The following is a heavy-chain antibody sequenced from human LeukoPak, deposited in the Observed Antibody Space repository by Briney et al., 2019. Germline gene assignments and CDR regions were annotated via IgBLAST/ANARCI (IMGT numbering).Heavy chain of an antibody. CDR3: ARQEGGGRDY. CDR1: GGSISSSSYY. Sequence: SGTLSLTCTVSGGSISSSSYYWGWIRQPPGKGLEWIGSIYYSGSNYYNPSLKSRVTISVDTSKNQFSLKLSSVTAADTAVYYCARQEGGGRDYWGQGTLVTVSS. D-gene: IGHD2-15*01. V-gene: IGHV4-39*01. CDR2: IYYSGSN. J-gene: IGHJ4*02.